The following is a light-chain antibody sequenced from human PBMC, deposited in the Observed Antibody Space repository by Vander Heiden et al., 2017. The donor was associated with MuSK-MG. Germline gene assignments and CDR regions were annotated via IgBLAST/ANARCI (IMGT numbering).Light chain of an antibody. V-gene: IGKV3-15*01. Sequence: EIVMTPSPATLSVSPGERATLSCRASQSVSSNLAWYQQKPGQAPRLLIYGASTRATGIPARFSGSGSGTEFTLTISSLQSEDFAVYYWQQYNNGPPLTFGAGTKVEIK. J-gene: IGKJ4*01. CDR1: QSVSSN. CDR2: GAS. CDR3: QQYNNGPPLT.